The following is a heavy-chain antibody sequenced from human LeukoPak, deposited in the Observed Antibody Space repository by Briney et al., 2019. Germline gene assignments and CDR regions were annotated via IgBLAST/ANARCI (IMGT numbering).Heavy chain of an antibody. CDR1: GFTFSSYP. V-gene: IGHV3-30*01. Sequence: GGSLRLSCAASGFTFSSYPMHWVRQAPGKGLEWVAVVSDDGNKKFDADFVKGRFTISRDNSKNTLYLQVNSLRGEDTAVYYCARGQLLLEGYFYYMDVWGEGTTVTVSS. D-gene: IGHD2-2*01. CDR2: VSDDGNKK. CDR3: ARGQLLLEGYFYYMDV. J-gene: IGHJ6*03.